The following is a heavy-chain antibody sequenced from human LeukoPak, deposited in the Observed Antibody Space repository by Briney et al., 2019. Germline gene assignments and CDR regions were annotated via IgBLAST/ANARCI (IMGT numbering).Heavy chain of an antibody. Sequence: SETLSLTCTVSGGSISSYYWSRIRQPPGKGLEWIGYIYYSGSTNYNPSLKSRVTISVDTSKNQFSLKLSSVTAADTAVYYCARHRAGIVVVPAAVDYWGQGTLVTVSS. CDR1: GGSISSYY. CDR3: ARHRAGIVVVPAAVDY. J-gene: IGHJ4*02. V-gene: IGHV4-59*08. CDR2: IYYSGST. D-gene: IGHD2-2*01.